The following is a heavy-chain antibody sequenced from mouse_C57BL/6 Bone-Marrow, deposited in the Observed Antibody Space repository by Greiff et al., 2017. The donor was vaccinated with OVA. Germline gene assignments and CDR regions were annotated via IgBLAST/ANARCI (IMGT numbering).Heavy chain of an antibody. CDR3: ASLAYYSNFYAMDY. D-gene: IGHD2-5*01. V-gene: IGHV2-9-1*01. CDR1: GFSLTSYA. CDR2: IWTGGGT. J-gene: IGHJ4*01. Sequence: QVQLKESGPGLVAPSQSLSITCTVSGFSLTSYAISWVRQPPGKGLEWLGVIWTGGGTNYNSALKSRLSISKDNSKSQVFLKMNSLQTDDTARYYWASLAYYSNFYAMDYWGQGTSVTVSS.